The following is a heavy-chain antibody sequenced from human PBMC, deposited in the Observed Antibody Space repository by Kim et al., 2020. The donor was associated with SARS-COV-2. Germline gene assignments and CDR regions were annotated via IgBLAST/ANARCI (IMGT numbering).Heavy chain of an antibody. CDR2: IKQDGSEK. D-gene: IGHD6-6*01. CDR1: GFTFSSYW. V-gene: IGHV3-7*03. J-gene: IGHJ5*02. CDR3: ARDRVPYSSSANWFDP. Sequence: GGSLRLSCAASGFTFSSYWMSWVRQAPGKGLEWVANIKQDGSEKYYVDSVKGRFTISRDNAKNSLYLQMNSLRAEDTAVYYCARDRVPYSSSANWFDPWGQGTLVTVSS.